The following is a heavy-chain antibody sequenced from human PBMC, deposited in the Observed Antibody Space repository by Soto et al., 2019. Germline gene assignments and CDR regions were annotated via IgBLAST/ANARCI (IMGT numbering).Heavy chain of an antibody. CDR1: GFSLSTSGVG. V-gene: IGHV2-5*02. J-gene: IGHJ5*02. CDR3: AHEGTGVSWFDP. D-gene: IGHD3-10*01. CDR2: IYWDDDK. Sequence: QITLKESGPTLVKPTQTLTLTCTFSGFSLSTSGVGVGWIRQPPGKALEWLALIYWDDDKRYSPSLKSRLSITKDTTQIQEALTLTTMDPVHTAPYYCAHEGTGVSWFDPWGQGTLVTVPP.